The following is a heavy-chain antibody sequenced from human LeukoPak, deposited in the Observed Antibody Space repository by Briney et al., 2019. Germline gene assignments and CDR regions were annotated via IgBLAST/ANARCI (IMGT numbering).Heavy chain of an antibody. D-gene: IGHD2-2*01. CDR1: GYIFTSYG. V-gene: IGHV1-18*01. CDR3: ARDHDSCPGGYCSTTTYYYYMDV. CDR2: ISAYNGNT. J-gene: IGHJ6*03. Sequence: VASVKVSCKASGYIFTSYGISWVRQVPGQGLEWMGWISAYNGNTNYAQKLQDRVTKTTDTSTSTAYMELRSLTSDDTAVYYCARDHDSCPGGYCSTTTYYYYMDVWGKGTTVTVSS.